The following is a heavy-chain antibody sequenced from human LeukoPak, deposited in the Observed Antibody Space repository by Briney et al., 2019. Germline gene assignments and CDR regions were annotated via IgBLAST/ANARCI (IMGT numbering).Heavy chain of an antibody. V-gene: IGHV3-23*01. CDR3: AKVGFSEMEWLLYSDH. CDR1: GYSFSSYW. D-gene: IGHD3-3*01. CDR2: ISGSSGHT. Sequence: GESLKISCKGSGYSFSSYWIGWVRQAPGKGLEWVSAISGSSGHTYYADSVKGRFTISRDNSKNTLYLQMNSLRAEDTAVYYCAKVGFSEMEWLLYSDHWGQGTLVTVSS. J-gene: IGHJ4*02.